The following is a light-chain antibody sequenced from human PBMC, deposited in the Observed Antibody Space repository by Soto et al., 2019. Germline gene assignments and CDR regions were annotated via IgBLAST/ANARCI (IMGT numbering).Light chain of an antibody. CDR3: QQYYSYPLT. CDR1: QGISSY. J-gene: IGKJ4*01. CDR2: AAS. V-gene: IGKV1-8*01. Sequence: AIRMTQSPSSFSASTGDRVTITCRASQGISSYLAWYQQKPGKAPKLLIYAASTLQSGVPSRFSGSGSGTDFTLTISCLQSEDVATYYCQQYYSYPLTFDVGTKVEI.